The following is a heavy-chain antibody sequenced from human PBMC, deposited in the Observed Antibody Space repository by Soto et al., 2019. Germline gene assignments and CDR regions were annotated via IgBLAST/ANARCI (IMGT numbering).Heavy chain of an antibody. D-gene: IGHD3-22*01. CDR2: IIPIFGTA. Sequence: ASVKVSCKASGGTFSSYAISWVRQAPGQGLEWMGGIIPIFGTANYAQKFQGRVTITADESTSTAYMELSSLRSEDTAVYYCARVGYYYDSSGPFDYWGQGTLVTVSS. V-gene: IGHV1-69*13. CDR1: GGTFSSYA. CDR3: ARVGYYYDSSGPFDY. J-gene: IGHJ4*02.